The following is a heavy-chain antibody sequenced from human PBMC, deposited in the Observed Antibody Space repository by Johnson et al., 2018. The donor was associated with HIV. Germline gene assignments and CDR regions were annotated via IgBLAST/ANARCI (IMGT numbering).Heavy chain of an antibody. CDR2: IKQDGSEK. D-gene: IGHD3-22*01. Sequence: VQLLESGGGLVQPGRSLRLSCSASGFTFDDYAMHWVRQAPGKGLEWVANIKQDGSEKYYVDSVKGRFTISRDNAKNSLYLQMNCLRAEDTAVYYCASPYESSGYYAFDIWGQGTMVTVSS. CDR3: ASPYESSGYYAFDI. CDR1: GFTFDDYA. V-gene: IGHV3-7*01. J-gene: IGHJ3*02.